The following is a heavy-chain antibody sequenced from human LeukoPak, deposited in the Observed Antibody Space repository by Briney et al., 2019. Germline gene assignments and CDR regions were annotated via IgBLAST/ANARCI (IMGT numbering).Heavy chain of an antibody. D-gene: IGHD1-26*01. V-gene: IGHV1-8*01. J-gene: IGHJ4*02. CDR3: ARGPERGSYDFAY. CDR1: GYTFTSYD. Sequence: ASVKVSCKASGYTFTSYDINWVRQATGQGLEWMGWMNPNSGNTGYAQKFQGRVTTTRHTSLSTAYMELSSLRSEDTAVYYCARGPERGSYDFAYWGQGTLVTVSS. CDR2: MNPNSGNT.